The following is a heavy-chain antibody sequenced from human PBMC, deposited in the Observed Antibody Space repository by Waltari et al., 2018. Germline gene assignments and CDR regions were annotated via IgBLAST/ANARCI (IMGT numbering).Heavy chain of an antibody. V-gene: IGHV3-48*03. Sequence: EVQLVESGGGLVQPGGSLRLSCAASGFTFSSYEMNWVRQAPGKGLEWVSYISSSGRTIYYADSVKCRFTISRDNAKNSLYLQMNSLRAEDTAVYYCARERSGGAFDIWGQGTMVTVSS. CDR2: ISSSGRTI. CDR1: GFTFSSYE. CDR3: ARERSGGAFDI. D-gene: IGHD3-10*01. J-gene: IGHJ3*02.